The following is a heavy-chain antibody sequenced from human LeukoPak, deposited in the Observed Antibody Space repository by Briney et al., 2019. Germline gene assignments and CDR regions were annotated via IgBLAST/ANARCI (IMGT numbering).Heavy chain of an antibody. CDR2: ISAYNGNT. V-gene: IGHV1-18*01. D-gene: IGHD3-3*01. J-gene: IGHJ4*02. CDR1: GYTFTSYG. CDR3: ATDNGLLEWLLLNY. Sequence: GASVKVSCKASGYTFTSYGISWVRQAPGQGLEWMGWISAYNGNTNYAQKLQGRVTMTTDTSTSTAYMELRSLRSDDTAVYYCATDNGLLEWLLLNYWGQGTLVTVSS.